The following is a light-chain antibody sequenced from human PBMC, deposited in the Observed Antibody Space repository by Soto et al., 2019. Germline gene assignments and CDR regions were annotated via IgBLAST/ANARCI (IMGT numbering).Light chain of an antibody. CDR1: SSDVGGYNY. Sequence: QSALAQPTSVSGSPGQSIAISCTGTSSDVGGYNYVSWHQQHPGKAPKVLISVVSNRPSGVSNRFSGSKSGNTASLTISGLQAEDEADYYCCSYAGSSTWVFGGGTKLTVL. V-gene: IGLV2-14*01. CDR2: VVS. CDR3: CSYAGSSTWV. J-gene: IGLJ3*02.